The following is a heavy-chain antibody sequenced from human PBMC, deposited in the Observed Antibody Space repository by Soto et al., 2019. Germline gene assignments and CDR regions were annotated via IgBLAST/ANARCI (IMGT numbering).Heavy chain of an antibody. Sequence: SETLSLTCAVYGGSFSGYYWSWIRQPPGKGLEWIGEINHSGSTNYNPSLKSRVTISVDTSKNQFSLKLSSVTAADTAVYYCARVLCGSNCWFDPWGQGTLVTVSS. CDR2: INHSGST. CDR1: GGSFSGYY. V-gene: IGHV4-34*01. J-gene: IGHJ5*02. CDR3: ARVLCGSNCWFDP. D-gene: IGHD1-1*01.